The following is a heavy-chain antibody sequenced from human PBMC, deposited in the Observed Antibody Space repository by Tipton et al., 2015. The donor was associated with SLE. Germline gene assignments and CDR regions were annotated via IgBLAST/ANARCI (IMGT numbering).Heavy chain of an antibody. Sequence: TLSLTCTVSGGSISTHFWSWIRQPPGKGLEWIGDIHYTVSTNYNPSLNSRVTISVDTSKNQFSLKLSPVTAADTAVYYCARWGAQLGTDNWFDPWGQGTLVTVSS. D-gene: IGHD1-14*01. J-gene: IGHJ5*02. V-gene: IGHV4-59*11. CDR1: GGSISTHF. CDR2: IHYTVST. CDR3: ARWGAQLGTDNWFDP.